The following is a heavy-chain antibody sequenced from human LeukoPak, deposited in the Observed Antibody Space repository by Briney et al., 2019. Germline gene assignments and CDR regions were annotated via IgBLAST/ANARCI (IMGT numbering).Heavy chain of an antibody. J-gene: IGHJ4*02. Sequence: ASVKVSCEASGYTFTSYYMHWVRQAPGQGLEWMGIINPSGGSTSYAQKFQGRVTMTRDTSTSTVYMELSSLRSEDTAVYYCAREDYDSSGYPNLGYYFDYWGQGTLVTVSS. D-gene: IGHD3-22*01. CDR2: INPSGGST. CDR3: AREDYDSSGYPNLGYYFDY. V-gene: IGHV1-46*03. CDR1: GYTFTSYY.